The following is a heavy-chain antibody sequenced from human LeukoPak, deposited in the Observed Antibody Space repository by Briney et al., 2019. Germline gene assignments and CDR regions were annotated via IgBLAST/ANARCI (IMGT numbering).Heavy chain of an antibody. Sequence: GGSLRLSCAASGFTFSNYAMSWVRQVPGKGLEWVSAISSSGGNTYYADSVKGRFTISRDNSGNTLYLQLNSLRVEDTAVYYCTKAVVLSTTSSYWGQGTLVTVSS. CDR3: TKAVVLSTTSSY. D-gene: IGHD2-15*01. CDR1: GFTFSNYA. V-gene: IGHV3-23*01. CDR2: ISSSGGNT. J-gene: IGHJ4*02.